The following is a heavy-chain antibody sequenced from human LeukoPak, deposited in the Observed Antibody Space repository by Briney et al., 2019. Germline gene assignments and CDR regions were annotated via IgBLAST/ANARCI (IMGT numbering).Heavy chain of an antibody. J-gene: IGHJ4*02. CDR3: ARDPYCSGGSCYYFDY. Sequence: KPSETLSLTCTVSGGSLSSYYWSWIRQPPGKGLEWVGYIYYSGSTNYNPSLKSRVTLSVDTSKNQLYLKLSPLTAADTAVYYCARDPYCSGGSCYYFDYWGQGTLVTVSS. V-gene: IGHV4-59*01. CDR2: IYYSGST. D-gene: IGHD2-15*01. CDR1: GGSLSSYY.